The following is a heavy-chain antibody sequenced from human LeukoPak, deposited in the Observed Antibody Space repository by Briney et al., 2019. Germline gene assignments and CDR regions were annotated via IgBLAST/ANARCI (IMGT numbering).Heavy chain of an antibody. CDR3: LRPYYHDSSGYYYFDY. Sequence: PGGSLRLSCAASGFTFSSYGMHWVRQAPGKGLEWVAFIRYDGSNKCYADSVKGRFTISRDNSKNTLYLQMNSLRAEDTAVYYCLRPYYHDSSGYYYFDYWGQGTLVTVSS. CDR1: GFTFSSYG. V-gene: IGHV3-30*02. CDR2: IRYDGSNK. J-gene: IGHJ4*02. D-gene: IGHD3-22*01.